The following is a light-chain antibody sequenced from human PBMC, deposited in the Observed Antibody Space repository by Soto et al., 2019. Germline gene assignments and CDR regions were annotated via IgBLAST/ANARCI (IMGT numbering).Light chain of an antibody. CDR3: QQYYNTPWT. CDR2: WAS. J-gene: IGKJ1*01. CDR1: QSVLYTASNKNY. Sequence: DIVMTQSPDSLAVSLGERATINCKSSQSVLYTASNKNYLSWYQQKPGQPPKALIYWASTREPGVPDRFSGSGSATDFTLTISSLQAEDVAVYYCQQYYNTPWTFGQGTKVEIK. V-gene: IGKV4-1*01.